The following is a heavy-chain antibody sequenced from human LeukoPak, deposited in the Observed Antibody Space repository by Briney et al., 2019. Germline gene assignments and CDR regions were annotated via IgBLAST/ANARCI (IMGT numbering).Heavy chain of an antibody. CDR2: INHSGST. D-gene: IGHD6-13*01. V-gene: IGHV4-34*01. Sequence: SETLSLTCAVYGGSFSGYYWSWIRQPPGKGLEWIGEINHSGSTNYNPSLKSRVTISVDTSKNQFSLKLSSVTAADTAVYYCARGVGYSSSWYYHLFSWFDPWGQGTLVTVSS. J-gene: IGHJ5*02. CDR3: ARGVGYSSSWYYHLFSWFDP. CDR1: GGSFSGYY.